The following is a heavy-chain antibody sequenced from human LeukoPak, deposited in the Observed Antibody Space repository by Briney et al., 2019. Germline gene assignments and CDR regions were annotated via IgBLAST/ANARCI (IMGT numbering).Heavy chain of an antibody. D-gene: IGHD6-19*01. Sequence: SETLSLTCAVYGGSFSGYYWSWIRQPPGKGLEWIGEINHSGSTNYNPSLKGRVTISVDTSKNQFSLKLSSVTAADTAVYYCARGRAGYSSGWYNYRGWFDPWGQGTLVTVSS. V-gene: IGHV4-34*01. CDR2: INHSGST. J-gene: IGHJ5*02. CDR1: GGSFSGYY. CDR3: ARGRAGYSSGWYNYRGWFDP.